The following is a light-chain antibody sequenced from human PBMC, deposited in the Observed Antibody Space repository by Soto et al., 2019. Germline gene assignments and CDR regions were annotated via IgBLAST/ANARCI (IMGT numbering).Light chain of an antibody. Sequence: QSVLTQPASVSGSPGQSITISCTGTSSDVGYYNLVSWYQQHPGKAPKLMIYDVSNRPSGVSNRFSGSKSGNTASLTISGLQAEDEADYYCSSYTSSSTLLYVFGTGTKVT. J-gene: IGLJ1*01. CDR3: SSYTSSSTLLYV. CDR2: DVS. V-gene: IGLV2-14*02. CDR1: SSDVGYYNL.